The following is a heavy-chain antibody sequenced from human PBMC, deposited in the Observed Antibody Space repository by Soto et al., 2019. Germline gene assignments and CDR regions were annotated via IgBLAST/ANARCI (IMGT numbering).Heavy chain of an antibody. V-gene: IGHV3-11*01. CDR2: ISSSGSII. CDR3: ARVDGYYYYGMDV. J-gene: IGHJ6*02. D-gene: IGHD3-22*01. CDR1: GFTFSDYY. Sequence: GGSLRLSCAASGFTFSDYYMSWIRQAPGKGLEWVSDISSSGSIIYYADSVKGRFTISRDNAKNSLYLQMNSLRAEDTAVYYCARVDGYYYYGMDVWGQGTTVTVSS.